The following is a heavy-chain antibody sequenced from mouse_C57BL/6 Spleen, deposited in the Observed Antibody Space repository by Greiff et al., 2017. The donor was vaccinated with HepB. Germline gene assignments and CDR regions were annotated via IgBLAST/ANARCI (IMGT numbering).Heavy chain of an antibody. J-gene: IGHJ1*03. V-gene: IGHV5-17*01. Sequence: EVKLMESGGGLVKPGGSLKLSCAASGFTFSDYGMHWVRQAPEKGLEWVAYISSGSSTIYYADTVKGRFTISRDNAKNTLFLQMTSLRSEDTAMYYSGTEDFDVWGTGTTVTVSS. CDR2: ISSGSSTI. CDR3: GTEDFDV. CDR1: GFTFSDYG.